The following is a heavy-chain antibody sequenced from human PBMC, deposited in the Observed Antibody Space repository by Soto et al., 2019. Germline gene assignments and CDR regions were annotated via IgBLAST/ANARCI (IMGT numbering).Heavy chain of an antibody. CDR3: ARDGSYESSGLDFDY. V-gene: IGHV3-20*04. D-gene: IGHD3-22*01. Sequence: GGSLRLSCAASGFTFDEYALTWVRQAPGKGLEWVAGINWNGGSKGYADSVKGRFTISRDNAKNSLFLQMNRLRAEDTAMYYCARDGSYESSGLDFDYWGQGILVTVSS. CDR1: GFTFDEYA. J-gene: IGHJ4*02. CDR2: INWNGGSK.